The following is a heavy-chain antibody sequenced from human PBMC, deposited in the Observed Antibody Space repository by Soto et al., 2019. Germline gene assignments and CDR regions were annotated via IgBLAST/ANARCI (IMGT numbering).Heavy chain of an antibody. J-gene: IGHJ4*02. Sequence: EMQLLESGGGLVQPGGSLRLSCAASGFTFSSYAMSWVRQAPGKGLEWVSGISGSGDNTYYADSVKGRFTISRDNSKNTLYLQLNSLRAEDTAVYYCAKGYYSGYDLAYFDYWGQGTLVTVSS. D-gene: IGHD5-12*01. CDR1: GFTFSSYA. CDR2: ISGSGDNT. CDR3: AKGYYSGYDLAYFDY. V-gene: IGHV3-23*01.